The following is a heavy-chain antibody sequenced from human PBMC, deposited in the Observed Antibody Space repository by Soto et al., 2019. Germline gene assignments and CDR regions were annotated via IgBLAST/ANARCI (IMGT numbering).Heavy chain of an antibody. CDR3: ASMVAAKWYFDY. CDR1: GGTFSSYA. V-gene: IGHV1-69*13. D-gene: IGHD5-12*01. J-gene: IGHJ4*02. CDR2: IIPIFGTV. Sequence: WASVKVSCKASGGTFSSYAISWVRQAPGQGLEWMGGIIPIFGTVNYAQKFQGRVTITADDSTSTAYMELSSLRSDDTAVYYCASMVAAKWYFDYWGQGPLVTVSS.